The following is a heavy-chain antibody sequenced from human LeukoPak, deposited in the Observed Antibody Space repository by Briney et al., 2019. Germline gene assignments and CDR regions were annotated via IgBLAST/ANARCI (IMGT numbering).Heavy chain of an antibody. V-gene: IGHV3-21*01. CDR2: ISSSSSYI. D-gene: IGHD2-8*02. CDR3: ARVISPWYYFDY. CDR1: GLTFSYYI. J-gene: IGHJ4*02. Sequence: PGGSLRLSCAASGLTFSYYIMNWVRQAPGKGLEWVSSISSSSSYIYYADSVKGRFTISRDDAKNSLYLQMNSLRAEDTAVYYCARVISPWYYFDYWGQGTLVTVSS.